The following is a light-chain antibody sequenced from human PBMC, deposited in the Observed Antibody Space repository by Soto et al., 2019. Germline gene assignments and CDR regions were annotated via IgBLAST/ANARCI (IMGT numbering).Light chain of an antibody. J-gene: IGKJ1*01. Sequence: DIVMTQSPDSLAVSLGERASINCKSSQSVLHSSNNKNYLAWYQQKPGQPPKLLISWASIWESGVPDRFSGSGSGTDFTLTISSLQAEDVAVYYCQQYYSIPWTFGQGTKVEIK. CDR2: WAS. V-gene: IGKV4-1*01. CDR3: QQYYSIPWT. CDR1: QSVLHSSNNKNY.